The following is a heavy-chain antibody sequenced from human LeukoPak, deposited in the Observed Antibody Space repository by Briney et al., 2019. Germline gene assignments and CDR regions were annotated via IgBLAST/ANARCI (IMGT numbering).Heavy chain of an antibody. V-gene: IGHV4-4*07. D-gene: IGHD3-9*01. Sequence: SETLSLTCTVSGGSISSYDWSWIRQPAGKGLEWMGRIYSGGSTNYNPSLKSRVTISVDTSKSQFSLQLNSVTPEDTAVYYCARATGQFDYWGQGTLVTVSS. CDR2: IYSGGST. CDR3: ARATGQFDY. CDR1: GGSISSYD. J-gene: IGHJ4*02.